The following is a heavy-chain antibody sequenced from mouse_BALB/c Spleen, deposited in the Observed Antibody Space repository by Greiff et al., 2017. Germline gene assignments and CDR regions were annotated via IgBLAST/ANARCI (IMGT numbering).Heavy chain of an antibody. J-gene: IGHJ4*01. CDR2: ISSGGSYT. Sequence: EVMLVESGGGLVKPGGSLKLSCAASGFTFSSYAMSWVRQTPEKRLEWVATISSGGSYTYYPDSVKGRFTISRDNAKNTLYLQMSSLRSEDTAMYYCARGYGYDRNYAMDYWGQGTSVTVSS. CDR3: ARGYGYDRNYAMDY. D-gene: IGHD2-2*01. V-gene: IGHV5-9-1*01. CDR1: GFTFSSYA.